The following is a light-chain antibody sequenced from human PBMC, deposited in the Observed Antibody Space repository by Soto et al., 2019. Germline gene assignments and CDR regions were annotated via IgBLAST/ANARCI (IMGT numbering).Light chain of an antibody. CDR1: QSISSY. V-gene: IGKV1-39*01. CDR3: QQTYRTPLT. CDR2: AAS. Sequence: DIQMTQSRSSLSASVGDRVTVTCRASQSISSYLNWYQQQPGKAPKVLIYAASSLQSGIPSRFSGSGSGTDFTLSISSLQPEDFATYYCQQTYRTPLTFGGGTKVDTK. J-gene: IGKJ4*01.